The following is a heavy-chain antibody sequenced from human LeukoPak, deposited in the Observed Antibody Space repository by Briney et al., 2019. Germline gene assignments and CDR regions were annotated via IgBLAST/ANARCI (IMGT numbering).Heavy chain of an antibody. CDR1: GGSFSGYY. Sequence: PSEALSLTCAVYGGSFSGYYWSWIRQPPGKGLEWIGEINHSGSTNYNPSLKSRVTISVDTSKNQFSLRLSSVTAADTAVYYCARGDIEYYDFWSGYFETSYYFDYWGQGTLVTVSP. J-gene: IGHJ4*02. D-gene: IGHD3-3*01. CDR2: INHSGST. V-gene: IGHV4-34*01. CDR3: ARGDIEYYDFWSGYFETSYYFDY.